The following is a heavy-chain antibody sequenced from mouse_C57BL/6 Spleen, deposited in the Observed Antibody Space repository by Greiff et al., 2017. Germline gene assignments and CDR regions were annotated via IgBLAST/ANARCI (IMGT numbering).Heavy chain of an antibody. J-gene: IGHJ2*01. V-gene: IGHV1-69*01. CDR1: GYTFTSYW. CDR2: IDPSDSYT. D-gene: IGHD2-12*01. Sequence: QVQLQQPGAELVMPGASVKLSCKASGYTFTSYWMHWVKQRPGQGLEWIGEIDPSDSYTNYNQKFKGKSTLTVDKSSSPAYMQLSSLTSEDSAVYYCARWGIVYFDYWGQGTTLTVSS. CDR3: ARWGIVYFDY.